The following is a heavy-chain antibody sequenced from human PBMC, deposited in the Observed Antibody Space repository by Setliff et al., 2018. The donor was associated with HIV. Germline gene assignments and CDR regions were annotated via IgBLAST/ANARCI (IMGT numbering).Heavy chain of an antibody. CDR2: VSSRGDT. Sequence: SETLSLTCTVSDSGTYYWSWIRQPAGKGLEWIGRVSSRGDTNYNPSLKSRVTMSVDTSKNQFSLKLSSVTAADTAVYYCARDQSGPKERYYYYYMDVWGKGTTVTVSS. CDR3: ARDQSGPKERYYYYYMDV. V-gene: IGHV4-4*07. CDR1: DSGTYY. D-gene: IGHD3-10*01. J-gene: IGHJ6*03.